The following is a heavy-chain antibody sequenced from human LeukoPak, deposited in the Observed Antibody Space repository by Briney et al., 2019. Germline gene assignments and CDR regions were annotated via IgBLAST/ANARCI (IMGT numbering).Heavy chain of an antibody. V-gene: IGHV3-53*01. J-gene: IGHJ4*02. D-gene: IGHD6-19*01. CDR2: IYSGGST. CDR1: GFTVSSNY. CDR3: ARARYGSRWSSDY. Sequence: PGGSLRLSCAASGFTVSSNYMSWVRQAPGKGLEWVSAIYSGGSTYYADSVRGRFTISRDNSKNTLYLQMNSLGAEDTAVYYCARARYGSRWSSDYWGQGTLVTVSS.